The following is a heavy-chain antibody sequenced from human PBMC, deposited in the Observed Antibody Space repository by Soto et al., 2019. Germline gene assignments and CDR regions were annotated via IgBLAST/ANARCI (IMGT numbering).Heavy chain of an antibody. D-gene: IGHD4-4*01. V-gene: IGHV3-23*01. CDR2: ISSSGDHT. Sequence: EVKLLESGGGLVQPGGSLRLSCSASGFTFSDYAMSWVRQAPGKGLDWVSAISSSGDHTFYADSVKGRFTISRDNSKNTLYLQVNSLRAEDTAVYYCAKLLRPGLQLFDFWGLGTLVTVSS. J-gene: IGHJ4*02. CDR3: AKLLRPGLQLFDF. CDR1: GFTFSDYA.